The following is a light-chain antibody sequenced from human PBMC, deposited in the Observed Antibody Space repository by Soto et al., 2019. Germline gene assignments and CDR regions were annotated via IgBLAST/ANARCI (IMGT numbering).Light chain of an antibody. CDR1: QDITRW. J-gene: IGKJ4*01. CDR3: QQYNNWPPIT. Sequence: DIQMTQSPTSVSASVGDRVTITCRVSQDITRWLAWYQQKPGTAPKLLIYGASSLQSGVPSRFSGSGSGADFTLTISSLQPEDFAVYYCQQYNNWPPITFGGGTKVDIK. V-gene: IGKV1-12*01. CDR2: GAS.